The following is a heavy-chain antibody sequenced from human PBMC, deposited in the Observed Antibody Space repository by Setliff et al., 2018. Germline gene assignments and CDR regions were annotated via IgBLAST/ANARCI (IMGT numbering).Heavy chain of an antibody. V-gene: IGHV1-2*02. CDR2: INPNSGGT. Sequence: ASVKVSCKASGYTLTGYYMHWVRQAPGQGLEWMGWINPNSGGTNYAQKFQGRVTMTRDTSISTAYMELSRLRSDDTAVYYCARDRGDYYDSSGFNDAFDIWGQGTMVTVSS. D-gene: IGHD3-22*01. CDR3: ARDRGDYYDSSGFNDAFDI. J-gene: IGHJ3*02. CDR1: GYTLTGYY.